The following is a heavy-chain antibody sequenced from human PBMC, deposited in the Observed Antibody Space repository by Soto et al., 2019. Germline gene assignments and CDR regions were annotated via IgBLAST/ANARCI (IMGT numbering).Heavy chain of an antibody. D-gene: IGHD2-2*01. CDR2: IIPISGTA. V-gene: IGHV1-69*01. J-gene: IGHJ6*02. Sequence: QVQLVQSGAEVKKPGSSVKVSCKASGGTSSSYAISWVRQAPGQGLEWMGGIIPISGTANYAQKFQGRVTITADESTSTAYMELSSLRSEDTAVYYCARSQGSSTSLEIYYYYDYGMDVWGQGTTVTVSS. CDR3: ARSQGSSTSLEIYYYYDYGMDV. CDR1: GGTSSSYA.